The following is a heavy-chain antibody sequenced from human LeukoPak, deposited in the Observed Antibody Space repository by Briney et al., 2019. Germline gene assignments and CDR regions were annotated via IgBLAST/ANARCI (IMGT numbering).Heavy chain of an antibody. Sequence: PGGSLRLSCAASGFTLSTYWIHWVRQAPGKGLVRVSRISLDGSTTGHADSVKGRFTISRDNAKNTVYLQMNSLRAEDTAVYYCVRDRTTVTLFDYWGRGTQVTVSS. J-gene: IGHJ4*02. CDR3: VRDRTTVTLFDY. V-gene: IGHV3-74*01. CDR1: GFTLSTYW. D-gene: IGHD4-17*01. CDR2: ISLDGSTT.